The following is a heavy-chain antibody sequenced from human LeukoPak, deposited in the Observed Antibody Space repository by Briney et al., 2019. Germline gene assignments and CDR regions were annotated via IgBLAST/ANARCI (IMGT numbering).Heavy chain of an antibody. Sequence: PSETLSLTCTVSGGSISSSSYYWGWIRQPPGKGLEWIGSIYYSGSTYYNPSLKSRVTISVDTSKNQFSLKLSSATAADTAVYYCARLFYGDYVFWGQGTLVTVSS. J-gene: IGHJ4*02. CDR3: ARLFYGDYVF. D-gene: IGHD4-17*01. V-gene: IGHV4-39*01. CDR1: GGSISSSSYY. CDR2: IYYSGST.